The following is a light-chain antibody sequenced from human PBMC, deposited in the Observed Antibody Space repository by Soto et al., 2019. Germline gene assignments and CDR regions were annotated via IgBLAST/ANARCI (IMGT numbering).Light chain of an antibody. J-gene: IGKJ5*01. V-gene: IGKV1-33*01. CDR3: QQFDNLPLT. Sequence: DIQMTQSPSSLSASVGDRVTIICQASQDINNYLYWYQQKPGKAPKLLIYDSSNLEIGVPSRFSGSGYGTRFSFTISSLQPEDIATYYCQQFDNLPLTFGQGTRLEIK. CDR1: QDINNY. CDR2: DSS.